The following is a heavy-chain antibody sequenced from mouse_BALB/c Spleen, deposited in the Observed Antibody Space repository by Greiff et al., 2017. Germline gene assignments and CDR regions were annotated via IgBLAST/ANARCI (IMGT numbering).Heavy chain of an antibody. V-gene: IGHV1-87*01. CDR2: IYPGDGDT. J-gene: IGHJ3*01. D-gene: IGHD2-2*01. CDR3: ARDYGYDGVFAY. CDR1: GYTFTSYW. Sequence: VQLQESGAELARPGASVKLSCKASGYTFTSYWMQWVKQRPGQGLEWIGAIYPGDGDTRYTQKFKGKATLTADKSSSTAYMQLSSLASEDSAVYYCARDYGYDGVFAYWGQGTLVTVSA.